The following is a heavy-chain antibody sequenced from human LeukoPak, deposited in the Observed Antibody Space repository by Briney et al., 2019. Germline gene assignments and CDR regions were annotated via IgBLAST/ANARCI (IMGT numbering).Heavy chain of an antibody. V-gene: IGHV3-30*18. CDR2: ISYDGSNK. J-gene: IGHJ4*02. D-gene: IGHD5-18*01. CDR3: AKLGRGYSYGPPDY. Sequence: WGSLRLSCAASGFTFSSYGMHWVRQAPGKGLEWVAVISYDGSNKYYADSVKGRFTVSRDNSKNTLYLQMNSLRAEDTAVYYCAKLGRGYSYGPPDYWGQGTLVTVSS. CDR1: GFTFSSYG.